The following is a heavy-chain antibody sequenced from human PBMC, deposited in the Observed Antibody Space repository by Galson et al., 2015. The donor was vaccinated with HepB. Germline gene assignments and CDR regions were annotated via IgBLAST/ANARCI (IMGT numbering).Heavy chain of an antibody. CDR2: INPSGGST. D-gene: IGHD3-3*01. Sequence: SVKVSCKASGYTFTSYYMHWVRQAPGQGLEWMGIINPSGGSTSYAQKFQGRVTMTRDTSTSTVYMELSSLRSEDTAVYYCARDREAIFGVVIHYFDYWGQGTLVTVSS. J-gene: IGHJ4*02. V-gene: IGHV1-46*01. CDR1: GYTFTSYY. CDR3: ARDREAIFGVVIHYFDY.